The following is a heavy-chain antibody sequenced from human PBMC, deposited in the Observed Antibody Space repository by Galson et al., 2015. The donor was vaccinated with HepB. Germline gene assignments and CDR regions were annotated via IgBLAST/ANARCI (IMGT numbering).Heavy chain of an antibody. CDR2: IYYSGST. V-gene: IGHV4-39*07. D-gene: IGHD3-3*01. J-gene: IGHJ3*02. CDR1: GGSISSSSYY. Sequence: SETLSLTCTVSGGSISSSSYYWGWIRQPPGKGLEWIGSIYYSGSTYYNPSLKSRVTISVDTSKNQFSLKLSSVTAADTAVYYCARGTRFLEWLSVNAFDIWGQGTMVTVSS. CDR3: ARGTRFLEWLSVNAFDI.